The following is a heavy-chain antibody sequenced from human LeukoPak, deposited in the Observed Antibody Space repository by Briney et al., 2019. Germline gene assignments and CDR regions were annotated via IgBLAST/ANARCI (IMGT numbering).Heavy chain of an antibody. V-gene: IGHV1-2*02. D-gene: IGHD2-21*02. CDR1: GYTFTDYY. Sequence: ASVKVSCKASGYTFTDYYMHWVRQAPGQGLEWMGWINPNSGGTNYAQKFQGRVTMTRDTSISTAYMELSRLRSDDTAVYYCARASASAYCGGDCYPIYFDYWGQGTLATVSS. CDR2: INPNSGGT. J-gene: IGHJ4*02. CDR3: ARASASAYCGGDCYPIYFDY.